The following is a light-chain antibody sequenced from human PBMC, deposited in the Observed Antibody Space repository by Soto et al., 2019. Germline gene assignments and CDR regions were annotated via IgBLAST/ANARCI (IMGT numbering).Light chain of an antibody. V-gene: IGKV3-15*01. J-gene: IGKJ5*01. CDR2: AAS. Sequence: IVLTQSPATLSLSPGERATLSCRASQSVSSYLAWYQQKPGQAPRLVIYAASTRATGIPDRFSGSVSGTEFTLTISSLQSEDFAVYYCQQYNEWPPFTFGQGTRLEI. CDR1: QSVSSY. CDR3: QQYNEWPPFT.